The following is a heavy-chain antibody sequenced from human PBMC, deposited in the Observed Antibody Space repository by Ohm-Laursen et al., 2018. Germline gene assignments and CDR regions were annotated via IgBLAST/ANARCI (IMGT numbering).Heavy chain of an antibody. V-gene: IGHV4-59*11. CDR1: GGSIISHY. J-gene: IGHJ6*02. Sequence: SETLSLTCTVSGGSIISHYWSWIRQPPGKGLEWIGYIYYIGSTNYNPSLKSRVTISVDTSKNQFSLKLSSVTAADTAVYYCARGDVEFQLYYYYYGMDVWGQGTTVTVS. CDR2: IYYIGST. CDR3: ARGDVEFQLYYYYYGMDV. D-gene: IGHD3-10*01.